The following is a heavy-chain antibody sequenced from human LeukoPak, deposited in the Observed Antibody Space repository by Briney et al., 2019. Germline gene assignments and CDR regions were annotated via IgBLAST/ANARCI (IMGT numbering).Heavy chain of an antibody. CDR1: GGSISSYY. CDR2: IYYSGST. Sequence: KTSETLSLTCTVSGGSISSYYWSWIRQSPGKGLAWIGYIYYSGSTNYNPSLKSRVTISVDTSKNQFSLKLSSVTAADTAVYYCARGLNYYDSSGYHDAFDIWGQGTMVTVSS. D-gene: IGHD3-22*01. V-gene: IGHV4-59*12. J-gene: IGHJ3*02. CDR3: ARGLNYYDSSGYHDAFDI.